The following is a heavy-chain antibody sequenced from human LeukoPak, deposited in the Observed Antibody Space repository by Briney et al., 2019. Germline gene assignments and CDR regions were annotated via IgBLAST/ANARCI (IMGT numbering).Heavy chain of an antibody. V-gene: IGHV3-74*01. CDR1: GFTFSSYW. CDR3: VNILFG. CDR2: ISSDGSTT. Sequence: GGSLRLSCAVSGFTFSSYWMHWVRQVPGEGLVWVSRISSDGSTTTYADSVKGRLTISRDNAKNTLYLQMNSLRAEDTAVYYCVNILFGWGQGTLVSVSS. D-gene: IGHD3-10*01. J-gene: IGHJ4*02.